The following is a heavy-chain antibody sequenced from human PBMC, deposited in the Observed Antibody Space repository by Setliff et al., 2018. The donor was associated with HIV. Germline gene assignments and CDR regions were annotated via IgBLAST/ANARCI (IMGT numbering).Heavy chain of an antibody. CDR1: GYSFTSWG. J-gene: IGHJ6*03. CDR2: ISPYNGNT. D-gene: IGHD3-9*01. V-gene: IGHV1-18*01. CDR3: ARARGAIDLYYYMDV. Sequence: GASVKVSCKASGYSFTSWGISWVRQAPGQRLEWMGWISPYNGNTKYIESLQGRVSMTTDTSTSTAYMEVRSLRSDDTAIYSCARARGAIDLYYYMDVWGKGTTVTVSS.